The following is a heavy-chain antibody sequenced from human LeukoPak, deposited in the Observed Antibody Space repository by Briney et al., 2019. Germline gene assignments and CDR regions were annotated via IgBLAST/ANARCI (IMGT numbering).Heavy chain of an antibody. V-gene: IGHV3-7*03. CDR2: VNRDGSET. CDR1: GFTFSKYW. Sequence: GGSLRLSCEASGFTFSKYWMTWVRQVPGRGPEWVANVNRDGSETYYLDSVKGRFTISKDNAKNSLYLQMNSLRAEDTALYHCARNNGMDVWGQGTTVIVSS. CDR3: ARNNGMDV. J-gene: IGHJ6*02.